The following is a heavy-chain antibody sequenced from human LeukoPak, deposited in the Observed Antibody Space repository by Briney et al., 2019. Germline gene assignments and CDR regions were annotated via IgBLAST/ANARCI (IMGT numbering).Heavy chain of an antibody. CDR3: ATGGASYDHVWGSYRPNNNWFEP. J-gene: IGHJ5*02. CDR1: GGSFSGYY. CDR2: INHSGST. V-gene: IGHV4-34*01. Sequence: PSETLSLTCAVYGGSFSGYYWSWIRQPPGKGLEWIGEINHSGSTNYNPSLKSRGTISVDTSKNQFSLKLSAVTAADTAVYYCATGGASYDHVWGSYRPNNNWFEPWGPGTLVTVSS. D-gene: IGHD3-16*02.